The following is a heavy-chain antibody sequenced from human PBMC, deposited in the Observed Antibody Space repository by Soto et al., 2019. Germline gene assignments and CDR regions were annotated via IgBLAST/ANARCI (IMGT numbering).Heavy chain of an antibody. CDR2: ISSSSSYI. CDR3: ARGAGGNDYGDYAGYYYGMDV. Sequence: EVQLVESGGGLVKPGGSLRLSCAASGFTFSSYSMNWVRQAPGKGLEWVSSISSSSSYIYYADSVKGRFTISRDNAKNSLYLQMNSLRAEDTAVYYCARGAGGNDYGDYAGYYYGMDVWGQGTTVTVSS. V-gene: IGHV3-21*01. J-gene: IGHJ6*02. CDR1: GFTFSSYS. D-gene: IGHD4-17*01.